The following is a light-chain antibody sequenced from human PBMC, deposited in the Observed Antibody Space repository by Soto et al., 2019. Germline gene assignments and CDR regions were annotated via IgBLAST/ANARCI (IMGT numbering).Light chain of an antibody. CDR1: QSISSSY. V-gene: IGKV3-20*01. J-gene: IGKJ2*01. CDR2: GAS. Sequence: EIVLTQSPGTLSLSPGERATLSCRASQSISSSYLAWYQQKPGQAPRVLIYGASSRATGIPDRFSGSGSGTDFTLTISRLEPEDFAVYFCQQYGNPPPNAFGQGTKGEIK. CDR3: QQYGNPPPNA.